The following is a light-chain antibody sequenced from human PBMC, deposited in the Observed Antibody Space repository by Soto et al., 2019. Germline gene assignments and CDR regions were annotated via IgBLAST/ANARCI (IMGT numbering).Light chain of an antibody. CDR1: TGAVTSGHY. CDR2: DTS. Sequence: QPVVTQEPSLTASPGGTVTLTCGSSTGAVTSGHYPYWFQQKPGQAPRTLIYDTSNKHSWTPARFSGSLLGGKAALTLSGAQPEDEAEYYCLLSYSGAHVVFGGGTKVTVL. V-gene: IGLV7-46*01. CDR3: LLSYSGAHVV. J-gene: IGLJ2*01.